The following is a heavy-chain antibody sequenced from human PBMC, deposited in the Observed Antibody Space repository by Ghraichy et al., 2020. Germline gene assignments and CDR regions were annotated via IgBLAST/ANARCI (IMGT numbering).Heavy chain of an antibody. D-gene: IGHD1-26*01. CDR2: ISSGGGST. CDR1: GFTFSNYA. Sequence: GGVLKISCAASGFTFSNYAMSWVRQAPGKGLEWVSSISSGGGSTYYADSVKGRFTISRDNSKNTLYVQMNSLRVEDTAVYYCAKGFGFSVGACDSWGQGTLVTVSS. CDR3: AKGFGFSVGACDS. V-gene: IGHV3-23*01. J-gene: IGHJ4*02.